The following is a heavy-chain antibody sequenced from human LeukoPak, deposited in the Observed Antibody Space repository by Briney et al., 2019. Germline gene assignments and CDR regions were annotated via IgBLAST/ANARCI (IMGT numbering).Heavy chain of an antibody. CDR3: ARDDLCYGWGSYYKMGIDY. J-gene: IGHJ4*02. D-gene: IGHD3-10*01. CDR2: ISYDGSNK. Sequence: GGSLRLYCAASGFTFSSYAMHWVRQAPGKGLEWVAVISYDGSNKYYADSVKGRFTISRDNSKNTLYLQMNSLRAEDTAVYYCARDDLCYGWGSYYKMGIDYWGQGTLVTVSS. CDR1: GFTFSSYA. V-gene: IGHV3-30-3*01.